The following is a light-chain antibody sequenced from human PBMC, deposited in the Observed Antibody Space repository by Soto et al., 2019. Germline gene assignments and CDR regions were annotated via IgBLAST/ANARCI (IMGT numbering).Light chain of an antibody. Sequence: QSALTQPASVSGSPGQSITISCTGTSSDVGGYNYVSWYQQHPGKAPKLMIYDVSNRPSGVSNRFSGSKSGNTASLTISGLQAEDYADYYCSSYTSSSTLYVFGTGTIVTVL. CDR2: DVS. CDR1: SSDVGGYNY. J-gene: IGLJ1*01. V-gene: IGLV2-14*01. CDR3: SSYTSSSTLYV.